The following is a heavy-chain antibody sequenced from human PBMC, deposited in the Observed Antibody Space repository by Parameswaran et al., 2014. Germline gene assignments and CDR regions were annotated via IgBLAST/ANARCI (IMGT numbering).Heavy chain of an antibody. Sequence: RWIRQPPGKGLEWIGRIYTSGSTNYNPSLKSRVTMSVDTSKNQFSLKLSSVTAADTAVYYCARGVVTYYFDYWGQGTLVTVSS. CDR2: IYTSGST. CDR3: ARGVVTYYFDY. D-gene: IGHD2-21*02. J-gene: IGHJ4*02. V-gene: IGHV4-4*07.